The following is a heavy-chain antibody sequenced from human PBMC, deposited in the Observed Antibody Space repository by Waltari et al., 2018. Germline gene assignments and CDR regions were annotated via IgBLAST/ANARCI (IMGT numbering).Heavy chain of an antibody. CDR1: GFTVGARY. J-gene: IGHJ3*02. D-gene: IGHD1-26*01. CDR2: IYRDGRT. CDR3: ARDHGVSYLDGALDI. Sequence: EVQLVETGGGLIQPGGSLRLSCAAPGFTVGARYLTWVRQAPGKGLEWVSVIYRDGRTFYADPVKGRFTISRDDSKNTLCLQMSNLRAEDTALYYCARDHGVSYLDGALDIWGQGTMVTVSS. V-gene: IGHV3-53*02.